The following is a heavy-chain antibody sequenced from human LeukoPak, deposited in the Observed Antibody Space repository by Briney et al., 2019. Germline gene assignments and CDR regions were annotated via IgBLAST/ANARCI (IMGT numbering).Heavy chain of an antibody. CDR2: IIPIFGTA. D-gene: IGHD6-13*01. Sequence: GASVKVSCKASGGTFSSYAISWVRQAPGQGPEWMGGIIPIFGTANYAQKFQGRVTITADESTSTAYMELSSLRSEDTAVYYCARDTRNSSSWFYYFDYWGQGTLVTVSS. V-gene: IGHV1-69*13. J-gene: IGHJ4*02. CDR1: GGTFSSYA. CDR3: ARDTRNSSSWFYYFDY.